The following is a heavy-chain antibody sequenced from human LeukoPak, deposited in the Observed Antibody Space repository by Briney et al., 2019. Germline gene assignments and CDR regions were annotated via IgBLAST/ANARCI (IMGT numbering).Heavy chain of an antibody. D-gene: IGHD6-13*01. CDR2: IYYTGST. J-gene: IGHJ6*02. CDR1: GGSISSSSYY. CDR3: ARPTSRYYNYYGMDV. V-gene: IGHV4-39*01. Sequence: SETLSLTCTVSGGSISSSSYYWGWIRQPPGKGLEWIGSIYYTGSTYYNPSLKSRVTISVDKSKNQFSLRLSSVTAADTAVYYCARPTSRYYNYYGMDVWGQGTTVTVSS.